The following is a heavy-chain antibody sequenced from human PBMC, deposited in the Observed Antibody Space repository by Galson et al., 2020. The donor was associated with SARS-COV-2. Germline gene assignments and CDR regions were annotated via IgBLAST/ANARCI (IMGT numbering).Heavy chain of an antibody. CDR2: ISSSGSYT. CDR3: ARNGRDCSGGICYGAEYFQR. CDR1: GFTFSDYY. D-gene: IGHD2-15*01. Sequence: GESLKISCAASGFTFSDYYMSWIRQAPGKGLEWVSYISSSGSYTNYADSVKGRFTISRDNAKNSLYLQLNSLRAEDTAVYFCARNGRDCSGGICYGAEYFQRWGQGTLVTVSS. J-gene: IGHJ1*01. V-gene: IGHV3-11*06.